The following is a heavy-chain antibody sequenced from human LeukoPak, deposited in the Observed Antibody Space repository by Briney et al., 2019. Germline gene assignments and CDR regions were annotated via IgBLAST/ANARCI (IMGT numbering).Heavy chain of an antibody. CDR1: GGSISSGSYY. V-gene: IGHV4-61*02. J-gene: IGHJ4*02. CDR2: IYTSGST. D-gene: IGHD2-15*01. CDR3: ARSAYCSGGSCYSVRLFDY. Sequence: SETLSLTCTVSGGSISSGSYYWSWIRQPAGKGLEWIGRIYTSGSTNYNPSLKSRVTISVDTSKNQFSLKLSSVTAADTAVYYCARSAYCSGGSCYSVRLFDYWGQGTLVTVSS.